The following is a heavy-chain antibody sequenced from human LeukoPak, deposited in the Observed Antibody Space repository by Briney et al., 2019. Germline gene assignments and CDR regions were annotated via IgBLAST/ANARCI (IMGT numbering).Heavy chain of an antibody. CDR1: GFTFSSYS. CDR2: ISYDGSNK. CDR3: ARDVGGGYSSGQNFDY. Sequence: GTSLRLSCAASGFTFSSYSMHWVRQAPGKGLEWVAVISYDGSNKYYADSVKGRFTISRDNSKNTLYLQVNSLRDEDTAIYYCARDVGGGYSSGQNFDYWGQGTLVTVSS. D-gene: IGHD6-19*01. J-gene: IGHJ4*02. V-gene: IGHV3-30-3*01.